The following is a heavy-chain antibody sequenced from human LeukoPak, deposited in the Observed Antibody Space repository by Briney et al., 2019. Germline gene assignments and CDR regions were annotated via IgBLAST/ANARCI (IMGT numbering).Heavy chain of an antibody. CDR1: GGSFSGYY. V-gene: IGHV4-34*01. J-gene: IGHJ4*02. D-gene: IGHD3-10*01. Sequence: SETLSLTCAVYGGSFSGYYWSWIRQPPGKGLEWIGEINHSGRTNYNPSLKSRVTRSVATSKNQFSLKLSSVTAADTAVYYCARRRGSGSYYGIDYWGQGTLVTVSS. CDR3: ARRRGSGSYYGIDY. CDR2: INHSGRT.